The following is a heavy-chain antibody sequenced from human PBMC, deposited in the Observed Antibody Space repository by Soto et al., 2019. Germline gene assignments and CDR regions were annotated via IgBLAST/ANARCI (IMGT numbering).Heavy chain of an antibody. D-gene: IGHD3-10*01. Sequence: ASVKVSCKSSGYTFTTYYIHWVRQAPGQGLEWMGIINPSTSTRYAQKFQGRVTMTRDTSTSTVYIELSSLKAEDTAVYYCASDRGDGSEILYFDYWGQGTLVTVSS. J-gene: IGHJ4*02. CDR1: GYTFTTYY. V-gene: IGHV1-46*01. CDR3: ASDRGDGSEILYFDY. CDR2: INPSTST.